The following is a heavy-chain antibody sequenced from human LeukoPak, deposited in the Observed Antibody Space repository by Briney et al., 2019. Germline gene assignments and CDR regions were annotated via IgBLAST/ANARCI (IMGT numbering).Heavy chain of an antibody. CDR1: GLTFDEYG. D-gene: IGHD4-17*01. CDR2: ISWNSASI. V-gene: IGHV3-9*01. CDR3: TKERIVHGDYRPFDY. J-gene: IGHJ4*02. Sequence: GRSLRLSCVGSGLTFDEYGMHWVRHVPGKGLEWVSGISWNSASIGYADSVRGRFTISRDNPTNSLYLQMNSLRVDDTALYYCTKERIVHGDYRPFDYWGQGTLVTVSS.